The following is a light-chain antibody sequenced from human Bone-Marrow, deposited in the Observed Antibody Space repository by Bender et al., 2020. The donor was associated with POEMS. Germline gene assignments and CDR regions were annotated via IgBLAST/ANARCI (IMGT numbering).Light chain of an antibody. CDR1: SSHLGDFNF. V-gene: IGLV2-14*03. Sequence: QSALTQPASVSGSPGQSITISCTGTSSHLGDFNFVSWYQQHPDKAPKVMIYNVTNRPSGVSNRFSGSKSGNTASLTISGLQADDEADYYCSSYTTSYVWVFGGGTKLTVL. J-gene: IGLJ3*02. CDR2: NVT. CDR3: SSYTTSYVWV.